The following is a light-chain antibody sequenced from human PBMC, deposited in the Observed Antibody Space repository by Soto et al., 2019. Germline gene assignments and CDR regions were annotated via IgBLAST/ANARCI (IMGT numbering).Light chain of an antibody. CDR3: QQRSNWPLT. J-gene: IGKJ3*01. V-gene: IGKV3-11*01. CDR2: DAS. Sequence: EIVLTQSPATLSLSPGERATLSCRASQSVSSYLAWYQQKPGQARRLLIYDASNRATGIPARFSGSGSGTDFTLTISSLEPEDFAVYYCQQRSNWPLTFGPGTKVDIK. CDR1: QSVSSY.